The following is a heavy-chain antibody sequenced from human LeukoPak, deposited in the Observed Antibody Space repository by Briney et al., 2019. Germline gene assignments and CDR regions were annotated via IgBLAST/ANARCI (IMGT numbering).Heavy chain of an antibody. CDR3: ARDKGPYWYFDL. CDR2: IYNSGST. V-gene: IGHV4-59*01. J-gene: IGHJ2*01. CDR1: DGSITSYY. Sequence: SETRSLTCTVSDGSITSYYWNWIRQPPGKGLEWIGNIYNSGSTDYNPSLKSRVTISVNTSKNQISLKLSSVTAADTAVYYCARDKGPYWYFDLWGRGTLVTVSS.